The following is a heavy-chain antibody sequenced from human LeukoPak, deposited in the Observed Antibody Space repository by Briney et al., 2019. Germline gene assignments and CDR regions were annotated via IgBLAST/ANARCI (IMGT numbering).Heavy chain of an antibody. Sequence: GGSLRLSCAASGFTFSNYWMNWVRQAPGKGLEWVSAITAGVTTTFYADSVKGRFTISRDNSKKTLYLQMNSLRAEDTAVYYCAKSIHWPALDFWGQGTLLTVSS. D-gene: IGHD5-18*01. CDR1: GFTFSNYW. CDR3: AKSIHWPALDF. J-gene: IGHJ4*02. V-gene: IGHV3-23*01. CDR2: ITAGVTTT.